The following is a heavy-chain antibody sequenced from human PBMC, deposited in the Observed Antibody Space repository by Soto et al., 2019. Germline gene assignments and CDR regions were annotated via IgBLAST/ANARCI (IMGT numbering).Heavy chain of an antibody. V-gene: IGHV4-34*01. J-gene: IGHJ4*02. Sequence: SETLSLTCAVYGGSFSGYYWSWIRQPPGKGLEWIGEINHSGSTNYNPSLKSRVTISVDTSKNQFSLKLSSVTAADTAVYYCARKAFTGYSSSWNRNYFDYWGQGTLVTVSS. CDR1: GGSFSGYY. CDR2: INHSGST. CDR3: ARKAFTGYSSSWNRNYFDY. D-gene: IGHD6-13*01.